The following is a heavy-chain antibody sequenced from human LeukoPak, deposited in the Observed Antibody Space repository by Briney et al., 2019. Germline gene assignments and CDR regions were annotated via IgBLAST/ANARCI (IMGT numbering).Heavy chain of an antibody. J-gene: IGHJ4*02. CDR2: TSDDGSTK. CDR1: GFTFSSYA. Sequence: GGSLRLSCTASGFTFSSYAMHWVRQAPGKGLQWLALTSDDGSTKYYADSVKGRFTISRDNFQNTLFLQMNSLRAEETAMYYCARAPGGFHGDYSPIAYWGQGTLVTVSS. D-gene: IGHD4-17*01. CDR3: ARAPGGFHGDYSPIAY. V-gene: IGHV3-30-3*01.